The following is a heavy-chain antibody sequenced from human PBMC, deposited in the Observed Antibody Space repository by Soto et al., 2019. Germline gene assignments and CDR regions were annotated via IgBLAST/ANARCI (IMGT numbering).Heavy chain of an antibody. V-gene: IGHV3-13*01. CDR3: ARARQYYGSGSYYKTPFYFDY. CDR2: IGTAGDT. Sequence: LRLSCAASGFTFSSYDMHWVRQATGKGLEWVSAIGTAGDTYYPGSVKGRFTISRENAKNSLYLQMNSLRAGDTAVYYCARARQYYGSGSYYKTPFYFDYWGQGTLVTVSS. J-gene: IGHJ4*02. CDR1: GFTFSSYD. D-gene: IGHD3-10*01.